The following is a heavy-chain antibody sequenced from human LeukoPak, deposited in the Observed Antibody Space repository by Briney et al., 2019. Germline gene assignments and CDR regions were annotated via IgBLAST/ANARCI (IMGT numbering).Heavy chain of an antibody. CDR3: AREGLHDFWSGLHPTFDY. D-gene: IGHD3-3*01. CDR2: INPNRGGT. Sequence: ASVKVSCKASGYTFTGYYMHWVRQAPGQGLEWMGRINPNRGGTNYAQKFQGRVTMTRDTSISTAYMELSRLRSDDTAVYYCAREGLHDFWSGLHPTFDYWGQGTLVTVSS. J-gene: IGHJ4*02. V-gene: IGHV1-2*06. CDR1: GYTFTGYY.